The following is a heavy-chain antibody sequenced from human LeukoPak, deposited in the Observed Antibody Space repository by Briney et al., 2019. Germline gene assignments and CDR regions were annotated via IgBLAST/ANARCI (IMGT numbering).Heavy chain of an antibody. Sequence: ASVKVSCKASGYTFTGYYMHWVRQAPGQGLEWMGRINPNSGGTNYAQKFQGRVTMTRDTSISTAYMELGRLRSDDTAVYYCARGGVYDSVWGSYRQPDFWGQGTLVTVSS. CDR2: INPNSGGT. D-gene: IGHD3-16*02. CDR3: ARGGVYDSVWGSYRQPDF. V-gene: IGHV1-2*06. CDR1: GYTFTGYY. J-gene: IGHJ4*02.